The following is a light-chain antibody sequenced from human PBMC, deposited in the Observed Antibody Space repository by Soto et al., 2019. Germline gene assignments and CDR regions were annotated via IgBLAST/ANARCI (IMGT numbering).Light chain of an antibody. CDR1: QSLSSY. CDR2: DAS. CDR3: QQYNNWPPIT. V-gene: IGKV3-15*01. J-gene: IGKJ5*01. Sequence: EIVLTQSPATLSLSPGERATLSCRASQSLSSYLAWYQQKPGQAPRLLLYDASNRATGIPARFSGSGSGTEFTLTISSLQSEDFAVYYCQQYNNWPPITFGQGTRLEIK.